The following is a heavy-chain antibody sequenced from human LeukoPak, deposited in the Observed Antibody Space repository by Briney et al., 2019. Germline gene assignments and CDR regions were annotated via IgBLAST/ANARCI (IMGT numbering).Heavy chain of an antibody. CDR3: ATGTGYYYDR. V-gene: IGHV3-30*02. J-gene: IGHJ4*02. CDR2: VHNDGDTK. D-gene: IGHD3-9*01. CDR1: GFTFSSYY. Sequence: PGGSLRLSCAASGFTFSSYYMHWVRQAPGKCLEWVAVVHNDGDTKYFGDSVKGRFTISRNNSKNTLYLQMNSLRAEDTAVYYCATGTGYYYDRWGQGTLVTVAS.